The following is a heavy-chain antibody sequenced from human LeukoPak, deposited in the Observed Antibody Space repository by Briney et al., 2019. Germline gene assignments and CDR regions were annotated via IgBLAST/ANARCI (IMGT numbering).Heavy chain of an antibody. J-gene: IGHJ6*02. CDR3: VAVAGNDYYYGMDV. Sequence: PGRSLRLSCAASGFTFDDYAMHWVRQAPGKGLEWVSGISWNSGSIGYADSVKGRFTISRDNAKNSLYLQMNSLRAEDTALYYCVAVAGNDYYYGMDVWGQGTTVTVSS. CDR1: GFTFDDYA. D-gene: IGHD6-13*01. CDR2: ISWNSGSI. V-gene: IGHV3-9*01.